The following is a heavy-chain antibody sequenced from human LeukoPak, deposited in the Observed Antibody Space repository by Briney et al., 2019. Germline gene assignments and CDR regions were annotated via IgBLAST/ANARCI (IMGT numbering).Heavy chain of an antibody. V-gene: IGHV3-23*01. J-gene: IGHJ4*02. CDR2: ISGSGGST. Sequence: PGGSLRLSCAASGFTFSSYAMSWVRQAPGKGPEWVSAISGSGGSTYYADSVKGRFTISRDNSKNTLYLQMNSLRAEDTAVYYCARDQRMTTVTTFDYWGQGTLVTVSS. CDR3: ARDQRMTTVTTFDY. CDR1: GFTFSSYA. D-gene: IGHD4-17*01.